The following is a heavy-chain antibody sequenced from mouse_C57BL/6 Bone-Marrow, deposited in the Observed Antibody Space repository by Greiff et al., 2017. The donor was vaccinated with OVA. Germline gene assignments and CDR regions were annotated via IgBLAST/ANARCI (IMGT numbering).Heavy chain of an antibody. CDR2: IDPSDSET. CDR1: GYTFTSYW. V-gene: IGHV1-52*01. D-gene: IGHD2-4*01. Sequence: QVQLQQPGAELVRPGSSVKLSCKASGYTFTSYWMHWVKQRPIQGLEWIGNIDPSDSETHYNQKFKDKATLTVDKSSSTAYMQLSSLTSEDSAVYYCARGIYYDYGNFDDWGQGTTLTVSS. CDR3: ARGIYYDYGNFDD. J-gene: IGHJ2*01.